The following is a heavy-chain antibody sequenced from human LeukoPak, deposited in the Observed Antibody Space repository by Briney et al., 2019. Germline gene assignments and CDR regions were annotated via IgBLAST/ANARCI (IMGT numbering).Heavy chain of an antibody. CDR2: IYYSGST. J-gene: IGHJ4*02. D-gene: IGHD1-26*01. CDR3: ARDSRYSSPSGGYDY. V-gene: IGHV4-31*03. Sequence: SETLSLTCTVSGGSISSGGYYWSWMRQHLGKGMEWIGYIYYSGSTYYNPSLKSRVTISVDTSKNQFSLKLSSVTAADTAVYYCARDSRYSSPSGGYDYWGQGTLVTVSS. CDR1: GGSISSGGYY.